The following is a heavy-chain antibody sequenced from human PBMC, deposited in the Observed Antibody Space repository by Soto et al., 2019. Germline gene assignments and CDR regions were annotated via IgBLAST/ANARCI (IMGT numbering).Heavy chain of an antibody. CDR2: IIPILGIA. Sequence: SVKVSCKASGGTFSSYTISWVRQAPGQGLEWMGRIIPILGIANYAQKFQGRVTITADKSTSTAYMELSSLRSEDTAVYYCARVVYCSSTSCLSGQYNWFDPWGQGTLVTVSS. CDR3: ARVVYCSSTSCLSGQYNWFDP. CDR1: GGTFSSYT. V-gene: IGHV1-69*02. D-gene: IGHD2-2*01. J-gene: IGHJ5*02.